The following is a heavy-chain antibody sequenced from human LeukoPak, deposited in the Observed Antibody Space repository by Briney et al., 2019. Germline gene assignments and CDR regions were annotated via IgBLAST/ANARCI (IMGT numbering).Heavy chain of an antibody. CDR2: IYHSGST. D-gene: IGHD4-23*01. V-gene: IGHV4-30-2*03. CDR1: GGSISSGGYS. Sequence: PSQTLSLTCAVSGGSISSGGYSWSWIRQPPGKGLEWIGYIYHSGSTYYNPSLKSRVTISVDTSKNQFSLKLSSVTAADTAVYYCARHLTPGYGGKRLDYFDYWGQGTLVTVSS. J-gene: IGHJ4*02. CDR3: ARHLTPGYGGKRLDYFDY.